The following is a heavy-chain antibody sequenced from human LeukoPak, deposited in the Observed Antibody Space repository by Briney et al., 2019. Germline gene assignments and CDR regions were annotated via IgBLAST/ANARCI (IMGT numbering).Heavy chain of an antibody. CDR3: ARRKSGYDLDAFDI. V-gene: IGHV5-10-1*01. J-gene: IGHJ3*02. CDR1: GYSLTSYW. D-gene: IGHD5-12*01. Sequence: GESLKISCKGSGYSLTSYWISWVRQMPGKGLEWMGRIDPSDSYTNYSPSFQGHVTILADKSISTAYLQWSSLKASDTAMYYCARRKSGYDLDAFDIWGQGTMVTVSS. CDR2: IDPSDSYT.